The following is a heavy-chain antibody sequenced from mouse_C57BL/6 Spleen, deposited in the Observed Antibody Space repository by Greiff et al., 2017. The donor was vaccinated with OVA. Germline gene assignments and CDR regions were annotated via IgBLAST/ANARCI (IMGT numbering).Heavy chain of an antibody. CDR3: TRDGSRGGFAY. J-gene: IGHJ3*01. CDR2: IDPETGGT. Sequence: QVQLQQSGAELVRPGASVTLSCKASGYTFTDYEMHWVKQTPVHGLEWIGAIDPETGGTAYNQKFKGKAILTADKSSSTAYMELRSLTSEDSAVYYWTRDGSRGGFAYWGQGTLVTVSA. CDR1: GYTFTDYE. D-gene: IGHD1-1*01. V-gene: IGHV1-15*01.